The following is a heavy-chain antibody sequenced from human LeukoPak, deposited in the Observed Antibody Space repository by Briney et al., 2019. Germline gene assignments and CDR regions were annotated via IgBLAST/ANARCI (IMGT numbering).Heavy chain of an antibody. D-gene: IGHD2-2*01. CDR1: GGTFSSYA. V-gene: IGHV1-69*13. CDR3: ARAPAARFPRNYYGMDV. CDR2: IIPIFGTA. Sequence: ASVKVSCKASGGTFSSYAISWVRQAPGQGLEWMGGIIPIFGTANYAQKFQGRVTITADESTSTAYMELSSLRSEDTAVYYCARAPAARFPRNYYGMDVWGQGTTVTVSS. J-gene: IGHJ6*02.